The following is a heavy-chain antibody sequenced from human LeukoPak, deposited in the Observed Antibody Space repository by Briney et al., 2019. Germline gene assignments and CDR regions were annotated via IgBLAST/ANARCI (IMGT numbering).Heavy chain of an antibody. V-gene: IGHV1-46*01. CDR3: ARRSSSRDAFDI. J-gene: IGHJ3*02. D-gene: IGHD6-6*01. CDR1: GYTFTSYY. CDR2: INPSGGST. Sequence: GASVTVSCKASGYTFTSYYMHWVRQAPGQGLEWMGIINPSGGSTSYAQKFQGRVTMTRDTSTSTVYMELSSLRSEDTAVYYCARRSSSRDAFDIWGQGTMVTVSS.